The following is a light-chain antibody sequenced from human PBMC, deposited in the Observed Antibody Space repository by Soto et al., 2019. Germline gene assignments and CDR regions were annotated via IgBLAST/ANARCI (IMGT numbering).Light chain of an antibody. Sequence: DIQMTQSPSSLSASEGDRVIITCRASQNIDNRLNWYQQKPGKTPKLLIYAASVFQSGVPSRFSGGGSGSDFNLTVINLQPEDFATYFCQQSYSAPYTFGQGTELEIK. V-gene: IGKV1-39*01. CDR2: AAS. CDR1: QNIDNR. CDR3: QQSYSAPYT. J-gene: IGKJ2*01.